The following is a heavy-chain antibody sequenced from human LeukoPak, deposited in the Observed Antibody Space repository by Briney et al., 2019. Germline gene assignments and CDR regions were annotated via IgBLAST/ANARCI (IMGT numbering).Heavy chain of an antibody. CDR2: IYYSGST. D-gene: IGHD6-19*01. Sequence: SETLSLTCTVSGGSISSYYWSWIRQPPGKGLEWTGYIYYSGSTNYNLSLKSRVTISVDTSKNQFSLKLSSVTAADTAVYYCARHGAVAGTTRRDAFDIWGQGTMVTVSS. CDR3: ARHGAVAGTTRRDAFDI. J-gene: IGHJ3*02. CDR1: GGSISSYY. V-gene: IGHV4-59*08.